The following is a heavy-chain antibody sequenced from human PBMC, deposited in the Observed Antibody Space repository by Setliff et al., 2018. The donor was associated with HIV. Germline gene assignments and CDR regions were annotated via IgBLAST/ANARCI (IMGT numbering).Heavy chain of an antibody. J-gene: IGHJ6*02. CDR3: ARGHCSGTNCYGVDYYGMGV. Sequence: PSETLSLTCAVSGGSISSDNWWTWVRQAPGKGLEWIGEIYHSEYTNYNPSLKSRVSMSVDKSKNQFSVKLTSVTAADTAVYYCARGHCSGTNCYGVDYYGMGVWGQGTTVTVSS. CDR2: IYHSEYT. CDR1: GGSISSDNW. D-gene: IGHD2-2*01. V-gene: IGHV4-4*02.